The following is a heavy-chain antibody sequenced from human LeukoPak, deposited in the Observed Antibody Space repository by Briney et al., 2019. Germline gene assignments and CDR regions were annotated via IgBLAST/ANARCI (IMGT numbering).Heavy chain of an antibody. CDR1: GGSITSGSYY. J-gene: IGHJ4*02. CDR3: ARGAALAIDY. Sequence: SETLSLTCSVSGGSITSGSYYWSWIRQPAGKGLEWIGRISTSGSTNYNPSLKSRVTMSLDTSKNQFSLKLNSLTAADTAVYYCARGAALAIDYWGQGALVTVSS. D-gene: IGHD2-15*01. CDR2: ISTSGST. V-gene: IGHV4-61*02.